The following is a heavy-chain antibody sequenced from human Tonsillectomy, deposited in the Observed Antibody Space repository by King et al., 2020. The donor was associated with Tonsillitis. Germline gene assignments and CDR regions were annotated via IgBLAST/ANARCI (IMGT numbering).Heavy chain of an antibody. CDR3: AKDHGVGSGSSPFDG. J-gene: IGHJ4*02. D-gene: IGHD3-22*01. CDR2: ITGGGEST. CDR1: GFSFSSYT. V-gene: IGHV3-23*04. Sequence: VQLVESGGGLVQPGGSLRLSCAASGFSFSSYTMNWVRQAPGRGLEWVSGITGGGESTYYADSVQGRFTISRDNSKNTVFLQMNSLRPEDTATYFCAKDHGVGSGSSPFDGWGQGALVLVSS.